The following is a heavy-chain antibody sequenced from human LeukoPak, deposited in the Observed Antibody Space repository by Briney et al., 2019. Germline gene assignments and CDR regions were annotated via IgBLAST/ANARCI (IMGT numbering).Heavy chain of an antibody. CDR3: ARDPHIDNYFGTNTGLRDF. V-gene: IGHV4-4*02. D-gene: IGHD1-14*01. CDR2: IYHDGNT. Sequence: GSLRLSCAASGFTFSNYDMHWVRQPPGKGLEWIGTIYHDGNTDYNPSLKSRVTISVDKSKNQLSLKLTSVTAADTAVYYCARDPHIDNYFGTNTGLRDFWGQGTLVTVSS. CDR1: GFTFSNYDM. J-gene: IGHJ4*02.